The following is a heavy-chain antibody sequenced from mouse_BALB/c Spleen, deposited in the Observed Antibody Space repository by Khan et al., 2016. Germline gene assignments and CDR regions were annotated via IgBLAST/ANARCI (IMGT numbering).Heavy chain of an antibody. Sequence: QVTLKESGPGILQPSQTLSLTCSFSGFSLSTSGMGVSWVRQPSGKGLEWLAHIYWDDDKRYNPSLTSRLTISKDISRNQVFLMITSVDTADTAAYYWERPRYTMITTCLAYWGQGTLVTVSA. V-gene: IGHV8-12*01. CDR2: IYWDDDK. CDR3: ERPRYTMITTCLAY. J-gene: IGHJ3*01. CDR1: GFSLSTSGMG. D-gene: IGHD2-4*01.